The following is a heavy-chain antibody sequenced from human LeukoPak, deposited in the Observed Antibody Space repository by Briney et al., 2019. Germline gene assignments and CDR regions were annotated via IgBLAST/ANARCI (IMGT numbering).Heavy chain of an antibody. CDR1: GGSIHSY. V-gene: IGHV4-4*07. CDR3: ARDSGTTGEVKFDP. Sequence: SETLSLTCTVSGGSIHSYWSWIRQPAGKGLEWIGRISGSGTITYNPALQSRLTISIDTSKNQFSLKLMSVTAADTAVYYCARDSGTTGEVKFDPWGQGTPVTVSS. J-gene: IGHJ5*02. D-gene: IGHD3-10*01. CDR2: ISGSGTI.